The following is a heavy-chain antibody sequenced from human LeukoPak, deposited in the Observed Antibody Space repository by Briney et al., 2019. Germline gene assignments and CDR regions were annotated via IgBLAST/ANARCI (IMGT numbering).Heavy chain of an antibody. CDR3: AREQTPHYYYDSSGHYDFDY. Sequence: ASVKVSCKASGYMFSINDMHWVRQAPGQGLEWMGIINPSDGRTTYAQKFQGRLTLTRDTSTSTVYMELSSLRSADTAVYYCAREQTPHYYYDSSGHYDFDYWGQGTLVTVSS. CDR2: INPSDGRT. J-gene: IGHJ4*02. D-gene: IGHD3-22*01. V-gene: IGHV1-46*01. CDR1: GYMFSIND.